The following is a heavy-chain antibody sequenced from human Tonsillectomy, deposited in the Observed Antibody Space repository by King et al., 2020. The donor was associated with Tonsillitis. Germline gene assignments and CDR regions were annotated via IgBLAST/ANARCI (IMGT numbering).Heavy chain of an antibody. CDR2: INHSGSA. V-gene: IGHV4-34*01. J-gene: IGHJ5*02. CDR1: GGSFSGYY. CDR3: ARGPEEEQQLVGDWFDP. D-gene: IGHD6-13*01. Sequence: VQLQQWGAGLLKPSETLSLTCAVYGGSFSGYYWSWIRQPPGKGLEWIGEINHSGSANYKPSLKSRVTISVDTSKNQLSLKLSPVTAADTAVYYCARGPEEEQQLVGDWFDPWGQGTLVTVSS.